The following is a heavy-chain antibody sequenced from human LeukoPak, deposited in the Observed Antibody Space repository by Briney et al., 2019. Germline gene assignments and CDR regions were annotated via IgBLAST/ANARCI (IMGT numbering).Heavy chain of an antibody. CDR3: ARDPDDWPHSYAFDI. CDR2: ISSSSSYI. J-gene: IGHJ3*02. CDR1: GFTFSSYS. Sequence: KSGGSLRLSCAASGFTFSSYSMNWVRQAPGKGLEWVSSISSSSSYIYYADSVKGRFTISRDNAKNSLYLQMNSLRAEDTAVYCCARDPDDWPHSYAFDIWGQGTMVTVSS. V-gene: IGHV3-21*01. D-gene: IGHD3-3*01.